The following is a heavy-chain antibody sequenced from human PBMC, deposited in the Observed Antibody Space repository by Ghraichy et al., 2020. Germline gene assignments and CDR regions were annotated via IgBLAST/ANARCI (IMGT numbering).Heavy chain of an antibody. J-gene: IGHJ4*02. Sequence: SQTLSLTCVVSGDSLTRGGYYWSWIRQPAGKGLEWIGCFYPSGNTHYNPSLEGRVSMSLDTSKNQFSLNLTSVTAADTALYYCARYDYTGKAWYFDSWGRGTHVTVSA. D-gene: IGHD4-23*01. CDR1: GDSLTRGGYY. V-gene: IGHV4-61*02. CDR2: FYPSGNT. CDR3: ARYDYTGKAWYFDS.